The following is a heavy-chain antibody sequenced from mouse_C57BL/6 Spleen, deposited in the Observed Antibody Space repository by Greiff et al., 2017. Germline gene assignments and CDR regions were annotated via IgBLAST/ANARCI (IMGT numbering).Heavy chain of an antibody. J-gene: IGHJ3*01. V-gene: IGHV1-52*01. D-gene: IGHD2-1*01. CDR3: AGGNPWFAY. CDR2: IDPSDSDT. Sequence: QVQLQQPGAELVRPGSSVKLSCKASGYTFTSYWMHWVKQRPIQGLEWIGNIDPSDSDTHYNQKFKDKATLTVDKSSSTAYMQLSSLTSEDSAVYYCAGGNPWFAYWGQGTLVTVSA. CDR1: GYTFTSYW.